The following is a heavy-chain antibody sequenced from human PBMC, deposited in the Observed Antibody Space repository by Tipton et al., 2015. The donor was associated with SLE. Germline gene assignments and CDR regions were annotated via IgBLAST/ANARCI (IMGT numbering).Heavy chain of an antibody. J-gene: IGHJ6*02. D-gene: IGHD3-10*01. Sequence: GLVKPSETLSLTCTVSGGSISSGGYYWTWIRQPPGKGLEWIGDIYYSGRTTYSPSLKSRVTMSVDTSQNQFSLNLSSVTAADTAVYYCARDSGGSDVWGQGTTVTVSS. CDR1: GGSISSGGYY. CDR2: IYYSGRT. V-gene: IGHV4-61*08. CDR3: ARDSGGSDV.